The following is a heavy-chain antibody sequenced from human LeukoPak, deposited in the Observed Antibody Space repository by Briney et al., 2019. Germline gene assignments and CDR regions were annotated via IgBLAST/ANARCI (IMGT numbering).Heavy chain of an antibody. CDR1: GFTVSSNY. V-gene: IGHV3-53*01. Sequence: PGGSLRLSCAASGFTVSSNYMSWVRQAPGKGLEWVSVIYSGGSTYYADSVKGRFTISRDNSKNTLYLQMNSLRAEDTAVYYCARDSSGWLLVFDYWGQGTLVTVSS. CDR3: ARDSSGWLLVFDY. J-gene: IGHJ4*02. CDR2: IYSGGST. D-gene: IGHD3-9*01.